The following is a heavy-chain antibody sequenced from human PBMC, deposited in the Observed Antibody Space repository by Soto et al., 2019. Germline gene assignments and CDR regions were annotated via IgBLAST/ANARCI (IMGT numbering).Heavy chain of an antibody. Sequence: PSETLSLTCTVSGDSISSDYYHWTWIRQSPGKGLEWIGYIHHSGSILYNPSLKSRVTISVDTSKNQFSLKLSSVTAADTAVYYCARGGYDYSNWPTLSRYYYYGMDVWGQGTTVTVSS. CDR2: IHHSGSI. CDR3: ARGGYDYSNWPTLSRYYYYGMDV. D-gene: IGHD4-4*01. CDR1: GDSISSDYYH. J-gene: IGHJ6*02. V-gene: IGHV4-30-4*08.